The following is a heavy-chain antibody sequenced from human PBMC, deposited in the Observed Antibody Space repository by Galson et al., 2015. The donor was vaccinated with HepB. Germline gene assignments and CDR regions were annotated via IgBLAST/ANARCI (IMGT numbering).Heavy chain of an antibody. CDR2: ISDSGIAT. Sequence: SLRLSCAASGFTFRDYVMSWVRQPPGKGLEWVSGISDSGIATYYADSMKGRFTISRDNSENTLYLQMNSLRAEDTAVYYCAKRKAYRDAYYYHGMDAWGQGTTVTVSS. J-gene: IGHJ6*02. CDR3: AKRKAYRDAYYYHGMDA. V-gene: IGHV3-23*01. D-gene: IGHD4-17*01. CDR1: GFTFRDYV.